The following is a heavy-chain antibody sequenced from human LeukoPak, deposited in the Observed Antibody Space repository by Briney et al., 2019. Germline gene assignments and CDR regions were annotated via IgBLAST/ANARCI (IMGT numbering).Heavy chain of an antibody. CDR3: ARGGAQGIVVVPAATVYFDY. Sequence: SETLSLTCAVYGGSFSGYYWSWIRQPPGKGLEWIGEINHSGSTNYNPSLKSRVTISVDTSKNQFSLKLSSVTAADTVVYYCARGGAQGIVVVPAATVYFDYWGQGTLVTVSS. CDR1: GGSFSGYY. J-gene: IGHJ4*02. CDR2: INHSGST. V-gene: IGHV4-34*01. D-gene: IGHD2-2*01.